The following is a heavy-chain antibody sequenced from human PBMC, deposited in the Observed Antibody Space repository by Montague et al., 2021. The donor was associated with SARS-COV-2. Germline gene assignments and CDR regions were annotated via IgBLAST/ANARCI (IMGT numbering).Heavy chain of an antibody. Sequence: CAISGDSVSRNTAFWNWVRQSPSRGLEFLGRTYYRSKWQNDYAVSVRSRITINPDTSKNQFSLHLNSVTPEDTAVYYCSRGTLRFGMVVWGQGTTVTVSS. CDR1: GDSVSRNTAF. CDR2: TYYRSKWQN. J-gene: IGHJ6*02. CDR3: SRGTLRFGMVV. D-gene: IGHD4-17*01. V-gene: IGHV6-1*01.